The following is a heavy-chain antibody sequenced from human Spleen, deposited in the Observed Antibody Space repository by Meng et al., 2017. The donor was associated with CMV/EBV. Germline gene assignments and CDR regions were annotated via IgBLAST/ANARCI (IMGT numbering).Heavy chain of an antibody. Sequence: GESLKISCAASGFTFTDAWMSWVRQAPGKGLEWVGRITNGGSTDYNAPVKGRFTTSRDESRKMSHLQMNSLKTDDTAVYYCAAGTGTTDFDYWGQGTLVTVSS. CDR2: ITNGGST. J-gene: IGHJ4*02. CDR3: AAGTGTTDFDY. CDR1: GFTFTDAW. V-gene: IGHV3-15*01. D-gene: IGHD1-1*01.